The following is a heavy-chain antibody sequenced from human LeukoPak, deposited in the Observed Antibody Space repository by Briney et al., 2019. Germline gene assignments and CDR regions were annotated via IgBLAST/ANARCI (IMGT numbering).Heavy chain of an antibody. CDR2: INPNSGGT. CDR1: GYTFTGYY. V-gene: IGHV1-2*02. Sequence: ASVKVFCKASGYTFTGYYMHWVRQAPGQGLEWMGWINPNSGGTNYAQKFQGRVTMARDTSISTAYMELSRLRSDDTAVYYCARVYCSGGSCYSGDFDYWGQGTLVTVSS. J-gene: IGHJ4*02. D-gene: IGHD2-15*01. CDR3: ARVYCSGGSCYSGDFDY.